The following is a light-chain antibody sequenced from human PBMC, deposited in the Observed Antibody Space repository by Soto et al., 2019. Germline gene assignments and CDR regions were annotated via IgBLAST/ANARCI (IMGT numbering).Light chain of an antibody. CDR1: SSNIGSNY. CDR3: AAWDNSLSGVV. Sequence: QSVLTQPASASGTPGQRVTISCSGSSSNIGSNYVYWYQQLPGTAPKLLIYRNNQRPSGVPDRFSGSKSGTSASLAISGLRSEDEADYYSAAWDNSLSGVVFGGGTKLTVL. CDR2: RNN. V-gene: IGLV1-47*01. J-gene: IGLJ2*01.